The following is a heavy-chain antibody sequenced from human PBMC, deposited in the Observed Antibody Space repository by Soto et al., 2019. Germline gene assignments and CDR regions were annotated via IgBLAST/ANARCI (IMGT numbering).Heavy chain of an antibody. CDR1: GGSISSYY. D-gene: IGHD3-3*01. CDR3: ARSYYDFWSGPTENYYFDY. V-gene: IGHV4-59*01. CDR2: IYYSGST. J-gene: IGHJ4*02. Sequence: SETLSLTCTVSGGSISSYYWSWSRQPPWKGLEWIGYIYYSGSTNYNPSLKSRVTISVDTSKNQFSLKLSSVTAADTAVYYCARSYYDFWSGPTENYYFDYWGQGTLVTVSS.